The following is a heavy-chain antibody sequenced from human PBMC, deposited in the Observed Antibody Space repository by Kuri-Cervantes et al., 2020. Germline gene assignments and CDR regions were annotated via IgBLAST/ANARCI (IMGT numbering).Heavy chain of an antibody. J-gene: IGHJ5*02. CDR1: GFVFSNYG. CDR3: ARGSPLGQNWFDP. V-gene: IGHV4-34*01. CDR2: INHSGST. Sequence: ESLKISCAASGFVFSNYGMHWVRQPPGKGLEWIGEINHSGSTNYNPSLKSRVTISVDTSKNQSSLKLSSVTAADTAVYYCARGSPLGQNWFDPWGQGTLVTVSS.